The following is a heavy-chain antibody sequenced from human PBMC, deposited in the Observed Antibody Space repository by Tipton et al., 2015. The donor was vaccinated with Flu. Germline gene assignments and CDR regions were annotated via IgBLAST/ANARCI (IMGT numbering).Heavy chain of an antibody. V-gene: IGHV4-39*07. CDR1: GDTIRRSTYF. Sequence: TLSLTCEVSGDTIRRSTYFWGWIRQPPGKGLEWIGSVSYSRSTHYSPSLKSRVSISVDTSNNHFSLRLSSVIAADTAMYYCARYYYGSGSYSNPHYYYFDFDVWGQGTTVTVSS. CDR3: ARYYYGSGSYSNPHYYYFDFDV. D-gene: IGHD3-10*01. J-gene: IGHJ6*02. CDR2: VSYSRST.